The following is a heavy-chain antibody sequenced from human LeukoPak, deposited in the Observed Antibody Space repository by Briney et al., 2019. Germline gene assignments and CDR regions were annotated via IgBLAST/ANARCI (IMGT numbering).Heavy chain of an antibody. J-gene: IGHJ3*02. D-gene: IGHD3-3*01. CDR1: GFTFSSYW. V-gene: IGHV3-7*01. CDR3: ATSYDFWSGSPSDAFDI. Sequence: GGSLRLSCAASGFTFSSYWMSWVRQAPGKGLEWVANIKQDGSEKYYVDSVKGRFTISRDNAKNSLYLQMNSLRAEDTAVYYCATSYDFWSGSPSDAFDIWGQGTMVTVSS. CDR2: IKQDGSEK.